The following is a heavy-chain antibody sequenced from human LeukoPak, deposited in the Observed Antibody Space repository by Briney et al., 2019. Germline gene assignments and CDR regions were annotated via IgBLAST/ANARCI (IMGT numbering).Heavy chain of an antibody. CDR2: IYYSGST. CDR1: GVSMSSGAFY. V-gene: IGHV4-30-4*08. CDR3: ARAFPFDDYGNPDAFDI. Sequence: PSEILSRTCPIPGVSMSSGAFYWSWIRQHPWTGLEWLGNIYYSGSTYYNPSLKSRVTISVDRSKNQFSLKLTSVTAADTAVYYCARAFPFDDYGNPDAFDIWGQGTMVTVSS. J-gene: IGHJ3*02. D-gene: IGHD4-11*01.